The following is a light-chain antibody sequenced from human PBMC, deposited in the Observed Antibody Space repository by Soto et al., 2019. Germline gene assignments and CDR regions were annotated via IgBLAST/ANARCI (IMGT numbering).Light chain of an antibody. CDR3: QQYTT. J-gene: IGKJ3*01. CDR1: QRVSGW. CDR2: DAS. V-gene: IGKV1-5*01. Sequence: DMQLTQSPSTLSASVGETVTITCRASQRVSGWLAWYQQKPGRAPKLLISDASTLETGVPSRCSGSGSETEFTLTITSVQADGFATYYCQQYTTFGPGTKVDV.